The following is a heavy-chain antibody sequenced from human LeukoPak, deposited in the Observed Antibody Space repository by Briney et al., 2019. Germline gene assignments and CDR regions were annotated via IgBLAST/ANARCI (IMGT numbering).Heavy chain of an antibody. V-gene: IGHV3-11*04. Sequence: GGSLTLSLTCTGSSGSNYNYNWIWLRQGAGMGRVGFIGSGGSTIFYADSVKGRFTISRDNAKNSLYLQMNSLRAEDTAIYYCARDPSTSSSHFHMDVWGKGTTVTVSS. D-gene: IGHD6-6*01. CDR3: ARDPSTSSSHFHMDV. CDR1: GSSGSNYN. CDR2: IGSGGSTI. J-gene: IGHJ6*03.